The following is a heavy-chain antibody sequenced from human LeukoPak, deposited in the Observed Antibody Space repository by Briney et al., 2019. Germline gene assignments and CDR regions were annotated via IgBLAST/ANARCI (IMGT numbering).Heavy chain of an antibody. D-gene: IGHD1-7*01. CDR2: INPNSGGT. V-gene: IGHV1-2*02. CDR3: ASTRSENFFFDY. J-gene: IGHJ4*02. CDR1: GYTFTGYD. Sequence: ASVKVSCKASGYTFTGYDMHWVRQAPGQGLEWMGWINPNSGGTNYAQKFQGRVTMTRDTSISTAYMELSRLRSDDTAVYYCASTRSENFFFDYWGQGTLVTASS.